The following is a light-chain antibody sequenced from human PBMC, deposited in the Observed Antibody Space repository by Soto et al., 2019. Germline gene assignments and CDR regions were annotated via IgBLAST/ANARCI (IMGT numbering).Light chain of an antibody. Sequence: EILLTQSPSTLSLSPGGRATLSCSASQSVSSYLAWYQQKPGQAPRLLIYDASNRATGIPARFSGSGSGTDFTLTISSLEPEDFAVYYCQQRSNWPPITFGQGTRLEIK. V-gene: IGKV3-11*01. CDR1: QSVSSY. CDR2: DAS. J-gene: IGKJ5*01. CDR3: QQRSNWPPIT.